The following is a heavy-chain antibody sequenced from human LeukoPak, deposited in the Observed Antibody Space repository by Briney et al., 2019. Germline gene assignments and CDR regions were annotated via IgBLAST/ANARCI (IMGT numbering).Heavy chain of an antibody. J-gene: IGHJ4*02. V-gene: IGHV1-18*01. Sequence: GASVKVSCKASGYTFTSYGISWVRQALGQGLEWMGWISAYNGNTNYAQKLQGRVTMTTDTSTSTAYMELRSLRSADTAVYYCARDLGTGNSGSLADYWGQGTLVTVSS. CDR3: ARDLGTGNSGSLADY. CDR2: ISAYNGNT. CDR1: GYTFTSYG. D-gene: IGHD3-10*01.